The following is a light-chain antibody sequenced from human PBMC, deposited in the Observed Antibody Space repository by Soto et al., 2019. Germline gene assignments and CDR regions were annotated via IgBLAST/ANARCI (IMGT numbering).Light chain of an antibody. CDR3: QQYNSYFVT. CDR2: DAS. CDR1: QGISSY. Sequence: AIRMTQSPSSFSASTGDRVTITCRASQGISSYLAWYQQKPGKAPKLLIYDASSLESGVPSRFSGSGSGTEFTLTISSLQPDDFATYYCQQYNSYFVTFGQGTKVEIK. J-gene: IGKJ1*01. V-gene: IGKV1-8*01.